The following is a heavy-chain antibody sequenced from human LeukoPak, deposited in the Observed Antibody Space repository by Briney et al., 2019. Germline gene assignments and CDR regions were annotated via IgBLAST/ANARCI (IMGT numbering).Heavy chain of an antibody. D-gene: IGHD5-18*01. CDR2: LYIGGNA. Sequence: GGSLRLSCAASGLTVNNNYMNWVRQAPGKGLEWVSALYIGGNAYYADSVRGRFTISRDNSKNTLYLQMNSLRAEDTAIYYCMTAAGYNFGQYWGQGTLVTVSS. J-gene: IGHJ4*02. CDR1: GLTVNNNY. CDR3: MTAAGYNFGQY. V-gene: IGHV3-53*01.